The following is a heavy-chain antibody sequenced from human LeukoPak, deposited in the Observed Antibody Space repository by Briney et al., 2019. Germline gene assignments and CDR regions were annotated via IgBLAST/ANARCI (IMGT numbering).Heavy chain of an antibody. J-gene: IGHJ4*02. V-gene: IGHV3-7*01. D-gene: IGHD3-10*01. CDR2: IKQDGSEK. CDR3: ARDPLVRTIISTLDE. Sequence: SGGSLRLSCAASGFTFSSYWMSWVRQAPGKGLEWVASIKQDGSEKYYVDSVKGRFTISRDNAKNSLYLQMNSLRAEDTARYYCARDPLVRTIISTLDEWGQGALVTVSS. CDR1: GFTFSSYW.